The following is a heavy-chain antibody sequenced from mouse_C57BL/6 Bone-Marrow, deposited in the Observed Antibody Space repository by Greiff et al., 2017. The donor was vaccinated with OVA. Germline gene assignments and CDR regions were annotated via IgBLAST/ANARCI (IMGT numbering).Heavy chain of an antibody. CDR1: GYTFTSYW. V-gene: IGHV1-72*01. CDR2: IDPNSGGT. CDR3: ARPHYYGSSPWYFDV. J-gene: IGHJ1*03. Sequence: VKLQQPGAELVKPGASVKLSCKASGYTFTSYWMHWVKQRPGRGLEWIGRIDPNSGGTKYNEKFKSKATLTVDKPSSTAYMQLSSLTSEDSTVYYCARPHYYGSSPWYFDVWGTGTTVTVSS. D-gene: IGHD1-1*01.